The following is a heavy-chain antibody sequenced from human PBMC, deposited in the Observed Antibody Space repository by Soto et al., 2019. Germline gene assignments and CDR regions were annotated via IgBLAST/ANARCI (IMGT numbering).Heavy chain of an antibody. CDR2: INHSGST. D-gene: IGHD5-12*01. CDR3: ARDGGIVATELGYYYYGMDV. Sequence: SETLSLTCAVYGGSFSGYYWSWSRQPPWKGLEWIGEINHSGSTNYNPSLKSRVTISVDTSKNQFSLKLSSVTAADTAVYYCARDGGIVATELGYYYYGMDVWGQGTTVT. J-gene: IGHJ6*02. CDR1: GGSFSGYY. V-gene: IGHV4-34*01.